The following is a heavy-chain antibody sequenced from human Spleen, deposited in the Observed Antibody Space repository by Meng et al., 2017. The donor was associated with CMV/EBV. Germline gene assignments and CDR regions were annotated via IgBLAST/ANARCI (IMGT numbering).Heavy chain of an antibody. J-gene: IGHJ4*02. CDR3: TIGEFDY. CDR2: ISADTTNI. CDR1: GGTFSSYT. D-gene: IGHD3-10*01. Sequence: ASVKVSCKASGGTFSSYTISWVRQAPGQGLEWMGWISADTTNINYAQNLQGRVTLTTDTSTSTAYMEVRSLRSDDTAIYYCTIGEFDYWGQGTLVTVSS. V-gene: IGHV1-18*01.